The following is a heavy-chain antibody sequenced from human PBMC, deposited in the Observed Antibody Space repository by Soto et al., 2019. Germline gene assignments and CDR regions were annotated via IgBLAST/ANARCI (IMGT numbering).Heavy chain of an antibody. V-gene: IGHV3-23*01. CDR1: GFTFSSYA. Sequence: EVQLLESGGGLVRPGGSLSFSCAASGFTFSSYALSWVRQPPGKGLEWVSGINGGGDSTYFPDSVRGRFTISRDNSKNTLFLQMNSLRAEDTAVYYCARGWTFDLWGQGTLVTVSS. D-gene: IGHD1-1*01. CDR2: INGGGDST. J-gene: IGHJ4*02. CDR3: ARGWTFDL.